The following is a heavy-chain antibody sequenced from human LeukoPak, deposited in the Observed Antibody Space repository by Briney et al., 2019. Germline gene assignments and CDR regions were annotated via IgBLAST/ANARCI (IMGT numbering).Heavy chain of an antibody. Sequence: PSETLSLTCAVSGYSISSGYYWGWIRQPPGKGLEWIGSIYHSGSTYYNPSLKSRVTISVDTSKNQFSLKLSSVTAADTAVYYCARVDSGSFGFYYYYYMDVWGKGTTVTVSS. J-gene: IGHJ6*03. CDR1: GYSISSGYY. D-gene: IGHD1-26*01. V-gene: IGHV4-38-2*01. CDR3: ARVDSGSFGFYYYYYMDV. CDR2: IYHSGST.